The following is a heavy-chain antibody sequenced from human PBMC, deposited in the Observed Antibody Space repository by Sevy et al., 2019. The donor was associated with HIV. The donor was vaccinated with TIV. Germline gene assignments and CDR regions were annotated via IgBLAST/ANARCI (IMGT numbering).Heavy chain of an antibody. CDR3: AKDILEAGLHFDY. J-gene: IGHJ4*02. CDR1: GFSVRDNS. D-gene: IGHD3-3*02. Sequence: GGSLRLSCAASGFSVRDNSMSWVRQAPGQGLEWVSVISAGISTYYAESVQGRFTISRDISGNMVYLQMNSLRPEDTAVYYCAKDILEAGLHFDYWGQGTLVTVSS. V-gene: IGHV3-53*01. CDR2: ISAGIST.